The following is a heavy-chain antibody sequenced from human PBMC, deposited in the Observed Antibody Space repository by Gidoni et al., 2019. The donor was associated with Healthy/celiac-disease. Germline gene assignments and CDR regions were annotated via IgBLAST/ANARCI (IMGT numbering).Heavy chain of an antibody. V-gene: IGHV2-70*01. D-gene: IGHD3-22*01. J-gene: IGHJ3*02. CDR3: ARITMIVGGAFDI. Sequence: RLTISKDTSKNQVVLTMTNMDPVDTATYYCARITMIVGGAFDIWGQGTMVTVSS.